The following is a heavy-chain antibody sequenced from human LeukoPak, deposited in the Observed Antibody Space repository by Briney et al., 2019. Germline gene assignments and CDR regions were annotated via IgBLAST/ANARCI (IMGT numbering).Heavy chain of an antibody. CDR2: IYYSGST. Sequence: SETLSLTCAVYGGSFSGYYWSWIRQPPGKGLEWIGYIYYSGSTNYNPSLKGRVTISVDTSKNQFSLQLNSVTPEDTAVYYCARDGVRAVAVREAFDIWGQGTMVTVSS. CDR1: GGSFSGYY. D-gene: IGHD6-19*01. J-gene: IGHJ3*02. V-gene: IGHV4-59*12. CDR3: ARDGVRAVAVREAFDI.